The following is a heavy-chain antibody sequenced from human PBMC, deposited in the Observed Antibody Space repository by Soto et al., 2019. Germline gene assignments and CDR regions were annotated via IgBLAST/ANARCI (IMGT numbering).Heavy chain of an antibody. D-gene: IGHD1-20*01. CDR1: GGSISSGGYY. CDR3: ARFIPGTGSDY. J-gene: IGHJ4*02. CDR2: IYYSGST. V-gene: IGHV4-31*03. Sequence: QVQLQESGPGLVKPSQTLSLTCTVSGGSISSGGYYWSWRRQHPGKGLEWIGYIYYSGSTYYNPSLKSRVTLSVDTSKNQFALKLSSVTAADTAVYYCARFIPGTGSDYWGQGTLVTVSS.